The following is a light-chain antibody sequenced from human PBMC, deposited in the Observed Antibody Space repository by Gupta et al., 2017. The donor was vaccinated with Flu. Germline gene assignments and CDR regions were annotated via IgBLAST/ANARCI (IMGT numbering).Light chain of an antibody. Sequence: DIGTYNLVSWYQQHPGEAPRLIIFQTIKRPSGVSYRFSGSKSANAASLTISGLQREDEADYYCCSYAGSDAVWVFGAGTRVTVL. J-gene: IGLJ1*01. CDR3: CSYAGSDAVWV. CDR1: DIGTYNL. V-gene: IGLV2-23*02. CDR2: QTI.